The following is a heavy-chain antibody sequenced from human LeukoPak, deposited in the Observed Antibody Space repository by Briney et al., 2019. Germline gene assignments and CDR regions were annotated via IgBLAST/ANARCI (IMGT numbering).Heavy chain of an antibody. CDR2: ISWNSGSI. J-gene: IGHJ4*02. V-gene: IGHV3-9*01. Sequence: GGSLRLSCAASGFTFDDYAMHWVRQPPGKGLEWVSGISWNSGSIGYADSVKGRFIISRDNAKNSLYLQVNSLRSEDTAFYYCAKGYDSSGYNPTFDYWGQGTLVTVSS. D-gene: IGHD3-22*01. CDR1: GFTFDDYA. CDR3: AKGYDSSGYNPTFDY.